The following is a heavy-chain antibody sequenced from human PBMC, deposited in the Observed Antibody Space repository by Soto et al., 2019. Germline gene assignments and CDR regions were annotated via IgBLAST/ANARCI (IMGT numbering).Heavy chain of an antibody. CDR3: ARGLVGATTAGAFDI. CDR1: GGSFRGYY. Sequence: PSETLSLTCAVYGGSFRGYYCSWIRQPPGKGLEWIGEINHSGSTNYNPSLKSRVTISVDTSKNQFSLKLSSVTAADTAVYYCARGLVGATTAGAFDIWGQGTMVTVSS. J-gene: IGHJ3*02. V-gene: IGHV4-34*01. D-gene: IGHD1-26*01. CDR2: INHSGST.